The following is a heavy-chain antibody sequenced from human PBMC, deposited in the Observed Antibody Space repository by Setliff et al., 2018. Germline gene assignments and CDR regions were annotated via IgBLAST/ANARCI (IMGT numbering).Heavy chain of an antibody. D-gene: IGHD5-12*01. J-gene: IGHJ6*02. CDR1: GFPFGDYA. CDR2: IRSKAYGGTT. CDR3: TCSGYVGPYYYYYGMDV. V-gene: IGHV3-49*04. Sequence: PGGSLRLSCTASGFPFGDYAMSWVRQAPGKGLEWVGFIRSKAYGGTTEYAASVKGRFTISRDDSKSIAYLQMNSLKTEDTAVYYCTCSGYVGPYYYYYGMDVWGQGTTVTVSS.